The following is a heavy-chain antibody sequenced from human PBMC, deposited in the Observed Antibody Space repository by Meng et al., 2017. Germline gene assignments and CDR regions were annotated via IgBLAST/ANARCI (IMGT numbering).Heavy chain of an antibody. V-gene: IGHV3-11*04. Sequence: GESLKISCAASGFTFSDYYMSWIRQAPGKGLEWVSYISSSGSTIYYADSVKGRFTISRDNAKNSLYLQMNSLRADDTAVYYCARDGSTVTTNYFYGMDVWGQGTTVTVSS. J-gene: IGHJ6*02. D-gene: IGHD4-17*01. CDR2: ISSSGSTI. CDR3: ARDGSTVTTNYFYGMDV. CDR1: GFTFSDYY.